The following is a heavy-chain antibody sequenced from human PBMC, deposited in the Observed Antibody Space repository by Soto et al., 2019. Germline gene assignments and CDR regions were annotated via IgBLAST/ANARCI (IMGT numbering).Heavy chain of an antibody. V-gene: IGHV3-48*02. CDR3: ARDTKPDGYNFDH. J-gene: IGHJ5*02. CDR1: GFIFSTYS. Sequence: HPGGSLRLSCEASGFIFSTYSMNWVRQAPGKGLEWVSYIDSGSGTIHYADSVEGRFTISRDNAKNSLYLHMNSLRDEDTAVYYCARDTKPDGYNFDHWGQGTLVTVSS. CDR2: IDSGSGTI. D-gene: IGHD5-12*01.